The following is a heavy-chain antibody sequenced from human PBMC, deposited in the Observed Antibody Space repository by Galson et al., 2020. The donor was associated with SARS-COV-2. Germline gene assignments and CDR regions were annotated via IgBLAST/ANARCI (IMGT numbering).Heavy chain of an antibody. Sequence: TGGSLRLSCAASGFTFSSYAMHWVRQAPGKGLEWVAVISYDGSNKYYADSVKGRFTISRDNSKNTLYLQMNSLRAEDTAVYYCARAGSPLWSGGELGYWGQGTLVTVSS. V-gene: IGHV3-30-3*01. J-gene: IGHJ4*02. CDR2: ISYDGSNK. CDR1: GFTFSSYA. CDR3: ARAGSPLWSGGELGY. D-gene: IGHD3-10*01.